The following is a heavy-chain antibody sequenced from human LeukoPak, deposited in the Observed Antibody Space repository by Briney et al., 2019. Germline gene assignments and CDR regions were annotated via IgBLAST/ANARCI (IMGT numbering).Heavy chain of an antibody. CDR1: RFTFNSFV. J-gene: IGHJ5*02. Sequence: GGSLRLSCAASRFTFNSFVMSWVRQAPGKGLEWVGRIKSKTDGGTTDYAAPVKGRFTISRDDSKNTLYLQMNSLKTEDTAVYYCTTDFLLWFGELLSGSNWFDPWGQGTLVTVSS. D-gene: IGHD3-10*01. V-gene: IGHV3-15*01. CDR2: IKSKTDGGTT. CDR3: TTDFLLWFGELLSGSNWFDP.